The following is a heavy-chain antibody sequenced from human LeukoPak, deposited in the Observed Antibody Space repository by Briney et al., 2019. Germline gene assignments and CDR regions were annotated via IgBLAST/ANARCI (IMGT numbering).Heavy chain of an antibody. J-gene: IGHJ4*02. V-gene: IGHV4-39*02. CDR3: ARSSGTGTFSY. D-gene: IGHD6-25*01. Sequence: PSETLSLTCTVSGDSISRSTYYWAWIRQPPGKGLEWIGSVYYGRRPYFNPSLESRATISVDTSKNHFSLKMSSVTAAATAVYYCARSSGTGTFSYWGQGTLVTVSS. CDR1: GDSISRSTYY. CDR2: VYYGRRP.